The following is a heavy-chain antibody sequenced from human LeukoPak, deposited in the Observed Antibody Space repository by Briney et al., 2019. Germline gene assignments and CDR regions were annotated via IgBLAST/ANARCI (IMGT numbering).Heavy chain of an antibody. D-gene: IGHD1-14*01. CDR1: GESFSTYW. Sequence: GDSLKISCKASGESFSTYWIGWVRQMPGKGLEWMGIIYPGDSNTRYSPSFEGQVTISADKSISTAYLQWSSLKASDTAIYYCARHRNTEGNYYYMDVWGRGTTVTV. CDR3: ARHRNTEGNYYYMDV. CDR2: IYPGDSNT. V-gene: IGHV5-51*01. J-gene: IGHJ6*03.